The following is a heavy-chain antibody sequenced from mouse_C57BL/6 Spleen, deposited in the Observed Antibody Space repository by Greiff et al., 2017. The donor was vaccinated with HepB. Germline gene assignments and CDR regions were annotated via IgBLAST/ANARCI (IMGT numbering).Heavy chain of an antibody. CDR3: ARGPYYYGSSYDAMDY. CDR2: IYPGSGNT. CDR1: GYSFTSYY. D-gene: IGHD1-1*01. Sequence: QVQLQQSGPELVKPGASVKISCKASGYSFTSYYIHWVKQRPGQGLEWIGWIYPGSGNTKYNEKFKGKATLTADTSSSTAYMQLSSLTSEDSAVYYCARGPYYYGSSYDAMDYWGQGTSVTVSS. J-gene: IGHJ4*01. V-gene: IGHV1-66*01.